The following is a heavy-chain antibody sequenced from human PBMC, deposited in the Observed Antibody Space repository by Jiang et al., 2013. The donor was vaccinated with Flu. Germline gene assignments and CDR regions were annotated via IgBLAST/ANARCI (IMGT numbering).Heavy chain of an antibody. V-gene: IGHV6-1*01. D-gene: IGHD2-2*01. Sequence: SQTLSLTCAISGDSVSSNSAAWNWIRQSPSRGLEWLGRTYYRSKWYNDYAVSVKSRITINPDTSKNQFSLQLNSVTPEDTAVYYCARVVSIDLVPAALHWYFDLWGRGTLVTVSS. CDR3: ARVVSIDLVPAALHWYFDL. J-gene: IGHJ2*01. CDR2: TYYRSKWYN. CDR1: GDSVSSNSAA.